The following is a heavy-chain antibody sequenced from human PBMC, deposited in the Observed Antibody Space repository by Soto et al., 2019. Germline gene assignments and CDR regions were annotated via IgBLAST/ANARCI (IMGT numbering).Heavy chain of an antibody. V-gene: IGHV1-69*13. CDR2: IIPIFGTA. Sequence: SVKVSCKASGGTFSSYAISWVRQAPGQGLEWMGGIIPIFGTANYAQKFQGRVTITADESTSTAYMELSSLRSEDTAVYYCARAFDILTGYYNLPFDYWGQGTLVTVSS. CDR3: ARAFDILTGYYNLPFDY. J-gene: IGHJ4*02. CDR1: GGTFSSYA. D-gene: IGHD3-9*01.